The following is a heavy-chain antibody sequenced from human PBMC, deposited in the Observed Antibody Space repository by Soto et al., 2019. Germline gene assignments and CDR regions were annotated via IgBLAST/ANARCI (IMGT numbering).Heavy chain of an antibody. Sequence: SVKVSCEATGCTVSSYGISCLRQAPGQALAWMGGIIPVLGAENYAQKLQGRVTITVYEFTGTAYMELITLRSEDTAVYYCARVAPVDYSNYGWFDPWGPGTLVTVSS. CDR3: ARVAPVDYSNYGWFDP. V-gene: IGHV1-69*13. D-gene: IGHD4-4*01. CDR2: IIPVLGAE. J-gene: IGHJ5*02. CDR1: GCTVSSYG.